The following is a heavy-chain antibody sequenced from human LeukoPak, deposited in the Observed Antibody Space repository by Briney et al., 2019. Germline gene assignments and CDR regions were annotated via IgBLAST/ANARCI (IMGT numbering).Heavy chain of an antibody. CDR2: IYYSGST. J-gene: IGHJ4*02. Sequence: PSETLSLTCTVSGGSISSYYWSWLRQPPGKGLEWIGYIYYSGSTDYNPSLKSRVTISVETSKNQFSLKLSSVTAADTAVYYCARVTGYMIEDYFDYWGQGTLVTVSS. CDR3: ARVTGYMIEDYFDY. D-gene: IGHD3-22*01. CDR1: GGSISSYY. V-gene: IGHV4-59*01.